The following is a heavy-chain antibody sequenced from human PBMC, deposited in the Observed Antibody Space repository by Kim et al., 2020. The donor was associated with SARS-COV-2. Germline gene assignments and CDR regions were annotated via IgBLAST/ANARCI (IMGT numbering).Heavy chain of an antibody. Sequence: GGSLRLSCAASGFTFSNAWMSWVRQAPGKGLEWVGRIKSKTDGGTTDYAAPVKGRFTISRDDSKNTLYLQMNSLKTEDTAVYYCTTDIIEDIVVVPAAMGLDYWGQGTLVTVSS. CDR1: GFTFSNAW. CDR2: IKSKTDGGTT. D-gene: IGHD2-2*01. J-gene: IGHJ4*02. CDR3: TTDIIEDIVVVPAAMGLDY. V-gene: IGHV3-15*01.